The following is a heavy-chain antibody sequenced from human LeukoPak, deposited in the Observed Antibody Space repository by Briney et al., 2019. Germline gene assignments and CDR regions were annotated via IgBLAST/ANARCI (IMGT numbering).Heavy chain of an antibody. D-gene: IGHD4-11*01. CDR1: GFTYSHYG. CDR3: AKDAQRGFEYSSSLES. V-gene: IGHV3-33*06. J-gene: IGHJ5*01. CDR2: IWSDGTQK. Sequence: GGSLILSCAASGFTYSHYGMHWVRQAPGKGLEWVAVIWSDGTQKYYGDAVKGRFTISRDNSMKTLFLQMNSLRGDDTAVYNCAKDAQRGFEYSSSLESWGQGTLVTVSS.